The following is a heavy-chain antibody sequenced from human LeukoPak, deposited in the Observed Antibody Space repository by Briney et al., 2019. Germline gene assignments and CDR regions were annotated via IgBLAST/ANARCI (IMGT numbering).Heavy chain of an antibody. D-gene: IGHD3-16*02. V-gene: IGHV4-39*01. Sequence: SETLSLTCIVSDGSISSSRYYWGWIRHPPGKGLEWIGSIYYSGSTNYNPSLKSRVTISVDTSNNQFSLKLSSLTAADTAVYYCASGDYLWGSYLGYWGQGTLVTVSS. CDR2: IYYSGST. CDR3: ASGDYLWGSYLGY. J-gene: IGHJ4*02. CDR1: DGSISSSRYY.